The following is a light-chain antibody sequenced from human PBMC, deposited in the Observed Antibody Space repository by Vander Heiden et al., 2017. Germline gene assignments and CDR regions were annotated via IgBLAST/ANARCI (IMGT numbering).Light chain of an antibody. CDR2: GAS. CDR1: QSFSSSY. Sequence: EIVLTQSPGTLSLSPGERATLSCRARQSFSSSYLALYQPKPGQAPRLLIYGASSGSGTDFTLTISRLEPEDFAVYYCQQYGSSPVRFGQGTKVEIK. V-gene: IGKV3-20*01. CDR3: QQYGSSPVR. J-gene: IGKJ1*01.